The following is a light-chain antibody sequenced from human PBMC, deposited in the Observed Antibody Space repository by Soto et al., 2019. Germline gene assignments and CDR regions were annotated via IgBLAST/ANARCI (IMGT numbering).Light chain of an antibody. CDR3: QQSYSTGWT. V-gene: IGKV1-39*01. J-gene: IGKJ1*01. CDR1: QSISSY. CDR2: AAS. Sequence: DIQMTQSPSPLSTSVGDRVTITCRASQSISSYLNWYQQQPGKAPKLLIYAASSLQSGVPSRFGGSGSGTDFTLTISSLQPEDFATYYCQQSYSTGWTFGQGTKVEIK.